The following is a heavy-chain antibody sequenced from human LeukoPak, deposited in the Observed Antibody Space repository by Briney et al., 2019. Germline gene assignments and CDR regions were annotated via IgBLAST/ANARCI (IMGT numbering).Heavy chain of an antibody. D-gene: IGHD6-19*01. CDR1: GFTFTSSA. V-gene: IGHV1-58*02. CDR3: AADGHSGGWQFDY. CDR2: IVVGSGNT. Sequence: ASVKVSCKASGFTFTSSAMQWVRQARGQRLEWIGWIVVGSGNTNYAQKFQERVTITRDMSTSTAYMELSSLRSEDTAVYYCAADGHSGGWQFDYWGQGTLVTVSS. J-gene: IGHJ4*02.